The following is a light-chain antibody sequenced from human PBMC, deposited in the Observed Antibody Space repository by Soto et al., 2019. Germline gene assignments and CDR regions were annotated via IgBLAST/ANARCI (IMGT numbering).Light chain of an antibody. CDR3: RDSGHPSRT. J-gene: IGKJ1*01. Sequence: LSSSSCQSFTSSLAWYQQIPGQAPRLLMYGASSRATGIPDRFSCSGSGPDFTLAFSSLEPEDFAVQSFRDSGHPSRTIGQGTKVDIK. CDR2: GAS. CDR1: QSFTSS. V-gene: IGKV3-20*01.